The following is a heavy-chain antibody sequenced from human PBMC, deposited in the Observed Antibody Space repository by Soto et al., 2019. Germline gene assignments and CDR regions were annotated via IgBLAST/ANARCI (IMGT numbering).Heavy chain of an antibody. CDR1: GFTVSSNY. D-gene: IGHD3-22*01. Sequence: GGSLRLSCAASGFTVSSNYMSWVRQAPGKGLEWVAVISYDGSNKYYADSVKGRFTISRDNSKNTLYLQMNSLRAEDTAVYYCAKDLDYYYDSSGYFDYWGQGTLVT. CDR3: AKDLDYYYDSSGYFDY. V-gene: IGHV3-30*18. CDR2: ISYDGSNK. J-gene: IGHJ4*02.